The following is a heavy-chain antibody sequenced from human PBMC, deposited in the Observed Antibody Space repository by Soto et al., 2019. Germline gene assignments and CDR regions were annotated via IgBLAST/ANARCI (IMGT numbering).Heavy chain of an antibody. D-gene: IGHD1-26*01. CDR2: ISSSSTI. CDR3: ARDEVGATTYYYYGMDV. CDR1: GFTFSSYS. J-gene: IGHJ6*02. Sequence: PGGSLRLSCAASGFTFSSYSMNWVRQAPGKGLEWVSYISSSSTIYYADSVKGRFTISRDNAKNSLYLQMNSLRAEDTAVYYCARDEVGATTYYYYGMDVWGQGTTVTVSS. V-gene: IGHV3-48*01.